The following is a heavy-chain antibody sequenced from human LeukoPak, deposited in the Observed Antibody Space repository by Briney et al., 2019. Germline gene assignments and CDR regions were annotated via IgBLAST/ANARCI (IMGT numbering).Heavy chain of an antibody. V-gene: IGHV3-21*01. J-gene: IGHJ5*02. CDR1: GFTFSSYS. Sequence: GGSLRLSCAASGFTFSSYSMNWVRQAPGKGLEWVSSISSSSSYIYYADSVKGRFTISRDNAKNSLYLQMNSLRAEDTAVYYCARDHFSSGWTQGWFDPWGQGTPVTVSS. CDR3: ARDHFSSGWTQGWFDP. D-gene: IGHD6-19*01. CDR2: ISSSSSYI.